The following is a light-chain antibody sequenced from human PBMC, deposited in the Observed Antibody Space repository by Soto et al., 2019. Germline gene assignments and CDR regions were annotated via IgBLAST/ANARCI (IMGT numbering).Light chain of an antibody. CDR3: QQYDNWPLT. V-gene: IGKV1D-16*01. CDR1: QGISTH. Sequence: DIQMTQSPSTLSGSVGDRFTITCRASQGISTHLAWYQQKPGKAPKLLIYDATTLQSGVPSRFSGSGSGTDFTLTISSLQSEDFAVYYCQQYDNWPLTFGGGTKVDTK. J-gene: IGKJ4*01. CDR2: DAT.